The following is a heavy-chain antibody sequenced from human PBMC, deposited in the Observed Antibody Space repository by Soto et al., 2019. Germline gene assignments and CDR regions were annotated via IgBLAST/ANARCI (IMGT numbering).Heavy chain of an antibody. CDR1: GFTFSSYA. Sequence: PGGSLRLSCAASGFTFSSYAMSWARQAPGKGLEWVSAISGSGGSTYYADSVKGRFTISRDNSKNTLYLQMNSLRAEDTAVYYCAKATLPIVATIPFDYWGQGTLVTVSS. V-gene: IGHV3-23*01. CDR3: AKATLPIVATIPFDY. D-gene: IGHD5-12*01. J-gene: IGHJ4*02. CDR2: ISGSGGST.